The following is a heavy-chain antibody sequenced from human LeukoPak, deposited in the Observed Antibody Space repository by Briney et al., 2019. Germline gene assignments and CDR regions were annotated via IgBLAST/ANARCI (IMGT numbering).Heavy chain of an antibody. CDR1: GFTFSSYS. Sequence: GGSLRLSCAASGFTFSSYSMNWVRQAPGKGLEWVSSISRSKNIYYADSVKGRFTISRDNAKSSLYLQMNSLRAEDTAVYYCARDPGIEDYWGQGTLVTVSS. CDR2: ISRSKNI. D-gene: IGHD6-13*01. J-gene: IGHJ4*02. V-gene: IGHV3-21*01. CDR3: ARDPGIEDY.